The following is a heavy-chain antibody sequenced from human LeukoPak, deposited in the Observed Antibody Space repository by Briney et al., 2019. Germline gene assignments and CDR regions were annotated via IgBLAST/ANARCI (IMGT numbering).Heavy chain of an antibody. V-gene: IGHV3-30-3*01. CDR2: ISYDGSNK. CDR1: GFTFSSYA. D-gene: IGHD1-26*01. J-gene: IGHJ3*02. Sequence: GRSLRLSCAASGFTFSSYAMHWVRQAPGKGLEWVAVISYDGSNKYYADSVKGRFTISRDNSKNTLYLQMNSLRAEDTAVYYCARDNLWTRNSGSYYEAFDIWGQGTMVTVSS. CDR3: ARDNLWTRNSGSYYEAFDI.